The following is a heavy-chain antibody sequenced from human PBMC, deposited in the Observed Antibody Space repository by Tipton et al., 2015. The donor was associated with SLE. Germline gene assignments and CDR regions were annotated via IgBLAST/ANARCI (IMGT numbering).Heavy chain of an antibody. J-gene: IGHJ6*02. D-gene: IGHD2-21*01. CDR3: AGDYHPYYNAMDV. V-gene: IGHV4-30-4*08. Sequence: TLSLTCNVSGGSISSGDHYWSWIRQPPGRGLEWIGYIYYSGTTQYNPSLKSRVTISLDTSKNHFSLKVSSVTAADTAVYYCAGDYHPYYNAMDVWGQGTTVIVSS. CDR2: IYYSGTT. CDR1: GGSISSGDHY.